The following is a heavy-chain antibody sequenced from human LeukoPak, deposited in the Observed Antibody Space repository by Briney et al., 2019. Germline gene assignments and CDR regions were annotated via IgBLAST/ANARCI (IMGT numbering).Heavy chain of an antibody. J-gene: IGHJ6*03. CDR3: ARVRATLFGVAMDYMDV. CDR2: IYYSGST. Sequence: PSETLSLTCTVSGGPISSYYWSWIRQPPGKGLEWIGYIYYSGSTNYNPSLKSRVTISVDTSKNQLSLKLSSVTAADTAVYYCARVRATLFGVAMDYMDVWGKGTTVTVSS. CDR1: GGPISSYY. V-gene: IGHV4-59*08. D-gene: IGHD3-3*01.